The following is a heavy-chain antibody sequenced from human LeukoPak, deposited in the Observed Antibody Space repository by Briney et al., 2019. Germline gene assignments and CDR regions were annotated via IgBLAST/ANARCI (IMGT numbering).Heavy chain of an antibody. CDR3: AREIRPGNYYYYMDV. CDR2: IYYSGST. D-gene: IGHD1-14*01. CDR1: GGSFSGYY. Sequence: SETLSLTCAVYGGSFSGYYWGWIRQPPGKGLEWIGSIYYSGSTYYNPSLKSRVTISVNMSRNQFSLKLTSVTAADTAVYYCAREIRPGNYYYYMDVWGKGTTVTISS. V-gene: IGHV4-34*01. J-gene: IGHJ6*03.